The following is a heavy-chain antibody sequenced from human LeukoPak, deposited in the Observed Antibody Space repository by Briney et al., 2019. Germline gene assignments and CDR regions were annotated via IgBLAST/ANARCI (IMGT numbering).Heavy chain of an antibody. J-gene: IGHJ4*02. D-gene: IGHD3-22*01. CDR2: ISGSGGST. V-gene: IGHV3-23*01. Sequence: GGSLRLSCAASGFTFSSYAMSWVRQAAGKGLEWVSAISGSGGSTYYADTVKGRFTTSRDNSKTTLYLQTNSLRAEDTAVYYCTKEISPPYYYDSSGSFDYWGQGTLVTVSS. CDR1: GFTFSSYA. CDR3: TKEISPPYYYDSSGSFDY.